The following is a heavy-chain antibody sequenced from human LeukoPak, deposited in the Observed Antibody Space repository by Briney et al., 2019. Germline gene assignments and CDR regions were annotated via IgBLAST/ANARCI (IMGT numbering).Heavy chain of an antibody. CDR3: AKGAASVEMAIADY. CDR1: GFTFTIYD. V-gene: IGHV3-23*01. D-gene: IGHD5-24*01. Sequence: PGGSLRLSCAASGFTFTIYDMSWVRQAPGKGLEWVSSISGSGSSPYYAESVKGRFTTSRDNSKNTLYLQMNSLRAEDTAVYYCAKGAASVEMAIADYWGQGTLVTVSS. CDR2: ISGSGSSP. J-gene: IGHJ4*02.